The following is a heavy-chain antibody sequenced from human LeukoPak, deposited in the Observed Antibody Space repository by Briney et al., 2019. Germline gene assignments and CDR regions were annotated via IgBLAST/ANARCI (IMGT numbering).Heavy chain of an antibody. D-gene: IGHD3-22*01. CDR2: ISSSSRTI. V-gene: IGHV3-48*01. CDR3: ARGSTYYDSSGQVPFDY. J-gene: IGHJ4*02. CDR1: GFTFSTYS. Sequence: GGSLRLSCAASGFTFSTYSMNWVRQAPGKGLEWVSYISSSSRTIYYADSVKGRFTISRDNAKNSLYLQMNSLRAEDTAVYYCARGSTYYDSSGQVPFDYWGQGTLVTVSS.